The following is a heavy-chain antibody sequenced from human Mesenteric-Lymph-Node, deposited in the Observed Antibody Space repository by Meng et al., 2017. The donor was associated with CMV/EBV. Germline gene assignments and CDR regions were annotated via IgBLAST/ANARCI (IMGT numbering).Heavy chain of an antibody. V-gene: IGHV3-7*01. Sequence: GESLKISCEVSGFTFSSYWFSWVRQAPGKGLEWVANINPDGSEKYYLDSVKGRFTIFRDNAKNSLYLQVNSLRAEDTAVYYCARLSPSGHYNFDYWGQGTLVTVSS. CDR3: ARLSPSGHYNFDY. CDR2: INPDGSEK. D-gene: IGHD3-3*01. CDR1: GFTFSSYW. J-gene: IGHJ4*02.